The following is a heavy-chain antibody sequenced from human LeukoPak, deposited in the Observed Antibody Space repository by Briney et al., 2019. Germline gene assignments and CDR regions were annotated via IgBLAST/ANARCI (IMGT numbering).Heavy chain of an antibody. D-gene: IGHD7-27*01. J-gene: IGHJ3*01. CDR2: ISGSGRNT. Sequence: GGSLRLSCAASGFTFSSYAMSWVRQAPGKGLEWVSAISGSGRNTYYADSVKGRFTFSRDNSKSTLYPQMNSLRAEDTAVYYCAKDFSNWGFFYDAWGQGTMVTVSS. CDR3: AKDFSNWGFFYDA. V-gene: IGHV3-23*01. CDR1: GFTFSSYA.